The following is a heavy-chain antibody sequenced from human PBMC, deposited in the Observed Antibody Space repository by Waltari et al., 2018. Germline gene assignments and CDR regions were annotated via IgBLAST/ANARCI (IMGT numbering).Heavy chain of an antibody. D-gene: IGHD3-10*01. Sequence: QVQLQESGPGLVKPSQTLPLTCTVSGGSIRSGGFYWSWIRQPPAKGREWIGYIYHSGSTYYNPYLKSRVTRSVDTSKNQFSLRLSSVTAAETAVYYCASGRVSPWFGELGGDAFDIWGQGTMVTVSS. V-gene: IGHV4-31*03. CDR3: ASGRVSPWFGELGGDAFDI. J-gene: IGHJ3*02. CDR2: IYHSGST. CDR1: GGSIRSGGFY.